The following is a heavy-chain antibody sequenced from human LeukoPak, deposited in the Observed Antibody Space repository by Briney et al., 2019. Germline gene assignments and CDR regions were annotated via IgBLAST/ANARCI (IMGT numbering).Heavy chain of an antibody. V-gene: IGHV1-69*13. J-gene: IGHJ4*02. CDR1: GGTFSSYA. D-gene: IGHD4-11*01. CDR2: IIPIFGTA. CDR3: ARALLVTHEFDY. Sequence: ASVKVSCKASGGTFSSYAISWVRQAPGQGLEWMGGIIPIFGTANYAQKFQGRVTIPADESTSTAYMELSSLRSEDTAVYYCARALLVTHEFDYWGQGTLVTVSS.